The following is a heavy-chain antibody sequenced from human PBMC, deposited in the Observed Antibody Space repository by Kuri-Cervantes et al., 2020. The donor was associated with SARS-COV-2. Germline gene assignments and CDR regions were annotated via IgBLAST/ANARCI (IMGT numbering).Heavy chain of an antibody. Sequence: ESLKISCTFAGGSISSYYWSWIRQPPGEGLEWIGYISYSGSTNYNPSLKSRVTISVDTSKNQFSLKLSSVTAADTAVYYCARHTPSYYDFWSGYLIYYGMDVWGQGTTVTVSS. CDR3: ARHTPSYYDFWSGYLIYYGMDV. CDR2: ISYSGST. V-gene: IGHV4-59*01. CDR1: GGSISSYY. D-gene: IGHD3-3*01. J-gene: IGHJ6*02.